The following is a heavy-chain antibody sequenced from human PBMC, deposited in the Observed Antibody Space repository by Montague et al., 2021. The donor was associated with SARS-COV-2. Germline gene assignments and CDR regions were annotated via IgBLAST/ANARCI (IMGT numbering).Heavy chain of an antibody. CDR2: IFHSGTT. CDR1: GASISSGGYY. CDR3: ASFMIQAVPNY. Sequence: TLSLTCTVSGASISSGGYYWSWIRQHPGKGLEWIGCIFHSGTTYYSPSLESRVTMSVDTSENQFSLKLASVTAADTAVYYCASFMIQAVPNYWGQGTLVTVSS. J-gene: IGHJ4*02. D-gene: IGHD3-16*01. V-gene: IGHV4-31*03.